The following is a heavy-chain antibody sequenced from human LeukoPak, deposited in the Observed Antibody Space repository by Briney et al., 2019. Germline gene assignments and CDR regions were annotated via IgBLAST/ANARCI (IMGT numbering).Heavy chain of an antibody. CDR3: ARGTIPSWFDP. V-gene: IGHV4-34*01. D-gene: IGHD3-3*01. CDR2: INHSGST. Sequence: PSETLSLTCTVSGGSISSYYWSWIRQPPGKGLEWIGEINHSGSTNYNPSLKSRVTISVDTSKNQFSLKLSSVTAADTAVYYCARGTIPSWFDPWGQGTLVTVSS. J-gene: IGHJ5*02. CDR1: GGSISSYY.